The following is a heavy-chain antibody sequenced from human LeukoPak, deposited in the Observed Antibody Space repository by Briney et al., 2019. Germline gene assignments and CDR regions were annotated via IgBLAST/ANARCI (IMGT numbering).Heavy chain of an antibody. Sequence: SQTLSLTCTVSGGSISSGGYYWSWIRQPPGKGLEWIGYIYHSGSTYYNPSLKSRVTISVDRSKNQFSLKLSSVTAADTAVYYCARDAGDSSGYYQLDIWGQGTMVTVSS. CDR3: ARDAGDSSGYYQLDI. J-gene: IGHJ3*02. CDR2: IYHSGST. CDR1: GGSISSGGYY. V-gene: IGHV4-30-2*01. D-gene: IGHD3-22*01.